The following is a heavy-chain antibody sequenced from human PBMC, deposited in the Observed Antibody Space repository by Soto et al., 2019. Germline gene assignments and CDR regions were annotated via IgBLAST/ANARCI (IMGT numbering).Heavy chain of an antibody. Sequence: PGESLKIPCKGSGYSFPGYWITWVRQKPGKGLEWMGRIDPSASQTYYSPSFRGHVTISVTKSITTVFLQWSSLRASDTAMYYCARQIYDSDTGPNFQYYFDSWGQGTPVTVSS. J-gene: IGHJ4*02. CDR3: ARQIYDSDTGPNFQYYFDS. CDR2: IDPSASQT. CDR1: GYSFPGYW. D-gene: IGHD3-22*01. V-gene: IGHV5-10-1*01.